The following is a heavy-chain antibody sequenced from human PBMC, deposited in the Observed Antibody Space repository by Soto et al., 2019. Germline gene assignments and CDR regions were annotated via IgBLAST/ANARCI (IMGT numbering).Heavy chain of an antibody. D-gene: IGHD3-22*01. CDR2: INHSGTT. V-gene: IGHV4-34*10. J-gene: IGHJ3*02. CDR3: TTEAYDNSGSLAFDI. CDR1: GGSFSGYY. Sequence: SETLSLTCAVYGGSFSGYYWNWIRQPPGKGLEWIGYINHSGTTSYNPSLKSRVTLSVDTSQSQFSLKLNSVTAADTAVYYCTTEAYDNSGSLAFDIWGPGTLVTVSS.